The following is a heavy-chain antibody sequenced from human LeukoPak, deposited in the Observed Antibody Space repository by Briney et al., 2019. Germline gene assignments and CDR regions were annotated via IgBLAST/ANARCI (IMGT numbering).Heavy chain of an antibody. CDR3: AKIATYHFEKSGRFDY. Sequence: GGSLRLSCAASGFTFTNYAMGWVRRAPGKRLEWVSSISGHGSTTYYAESVKGRFTISRDNPKRTILLQMSSLRAEDTAVYYCAKIATYHFEKSGRFDYWGQGTLVTVSS. CDR2: ISGHGSTT. CDR1: GFTFTNYA. D-gene: IGHD2-15*01. J-gene: IGHJ4*02. V-gene: IGHV3-23*01.